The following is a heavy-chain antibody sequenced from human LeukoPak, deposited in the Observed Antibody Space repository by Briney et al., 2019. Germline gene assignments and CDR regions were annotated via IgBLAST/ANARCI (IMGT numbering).Heavy chain of an antibody. V-gene: IGHV3-66*01. CDR3: AKYEQLGN. CDR2: IYSGGST. D-gene: IGHD6-6*01. CDR1: GFTVSSNY. Sequence: GGSLRLSCAASGFTVSSNYMSWVRQAPGKGLEWVAVIYSGGSTYYADSVNGRFTISRDNSKNTLYLQMNSLRAQDTAVYYCAKYEQLGNWGQGTLVTVSS. J-gene: IGHJ4*02.